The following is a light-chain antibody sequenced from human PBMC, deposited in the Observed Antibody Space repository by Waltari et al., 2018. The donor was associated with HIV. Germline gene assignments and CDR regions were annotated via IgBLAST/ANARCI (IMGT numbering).Light chain of an antibody. CDR1: QAMNTY. Sequence: QLTQSPSLLSASLGDRVTITCQASQAMNTYLAWYQQKPGKAPKLLMYAASTFQRGVPPTFSGSGSGTEFTLTVNALQPDDFATYYWQQCHSVPRTFGGGTNVE. CDR3: QQCHSVPRT. CDR2: AAS. J-gene: IGKJ4*01. V-gene: IGKV1-9*01.